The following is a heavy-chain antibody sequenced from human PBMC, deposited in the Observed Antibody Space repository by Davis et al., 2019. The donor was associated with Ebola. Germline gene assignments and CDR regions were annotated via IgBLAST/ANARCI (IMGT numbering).Heavy chain of an antibody. Sequence: PGGSLRLSCAASGFTFSSYSMSWVRQAPGKGLDWVSSISSGSSYIYYADSVKGRFTISRDNAKNSLYLQMNSLRAEDTAVYYCARGVDRAFDIWGQGTMVTVSS. CDR2: ISSGSSYI. CDR3: ARGVDRAFDI. CDR1: GFTFSSYS. V-gene: IGHV3-21*04. J-gene: IGHJ3*02.